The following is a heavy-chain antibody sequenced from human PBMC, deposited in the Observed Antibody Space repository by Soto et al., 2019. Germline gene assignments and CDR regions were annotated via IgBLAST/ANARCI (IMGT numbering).Heavy chain of an antibody. D-gene: IGHD3-22*01. V-gene: IGHV4-59*01. J-gene: IGHJ4*02. CDR1: GGSISGYY. CDR2: LHYSGST. CDR3: ARGIDFYDSSGFPPYLDH. Sequence: SETLSLTCTVSGGSISGYYWNWIRQTPGKGLEWIGNLHYSGSTNYNPSLRSRITISVDTSKNQFSLKVDSLTAADTAVYYCARGIDFYDSSGFPPYLDHWGQGTLVTSPQ.